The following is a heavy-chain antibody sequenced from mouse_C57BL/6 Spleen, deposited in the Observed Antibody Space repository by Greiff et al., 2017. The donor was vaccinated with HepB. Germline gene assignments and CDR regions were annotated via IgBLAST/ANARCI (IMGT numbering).Heavy chain of an antibody. V-gene: IGHV1-52*01. CDR1: GYTFTSYW. Sequence: QVQLQQPGAELVRPGSSVKLSCKASGYTFTSYWMHWVKQRPIQGLEWIGKIDPSDSETHYNQKFKDKATLTVDKSSSTAYMQLSSLTSEDSAVYYCAKWGYAMDYWGQGTSVTVSS. CDR3: AKWGYAMDY. J-gene: IGHJ4*01. CDR2: IDPSDSET.